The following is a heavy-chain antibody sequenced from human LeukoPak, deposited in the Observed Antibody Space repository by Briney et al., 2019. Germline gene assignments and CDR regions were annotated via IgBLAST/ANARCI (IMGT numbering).Heavy chain of an antibody. V-gene: IGHV1-8*02. Sequence: ASVKVSCKASGYTFTSYDINWVRQATGQGLEWMGWMDPNSGNTGYAQKFQGRVTMTRDTSTSTVYMELSSLRSEDTAVYYCARGSTYYDSSGYYIHWGQGTLVTVSS. CDR3: ARGSTYYDSSGYYIH. J-gene: IGHJ4*02. CDR2: MDPNSGNT. CDR1: GYTFTSYD. D-gene: IGHD3-22*01.